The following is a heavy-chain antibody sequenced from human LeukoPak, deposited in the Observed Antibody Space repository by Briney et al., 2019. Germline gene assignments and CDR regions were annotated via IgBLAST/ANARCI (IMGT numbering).Heavy chain of an antibody. CDR3: AGGATRSGAFDI. CDR1: GGSISSSSYY. D-gene: IGHD1-26*01. J-gene: IGHJ3*02. Sequence: SETLSLTCTVSGGSISSSSYYWGWIRQPPGKGLEWIGSIYYSGSTYYNPSLKSRVTISVDASKNQFSLKLSSVTAADTAVYYCAGGATRSGAFDIWGQGTMVTVSS. V-gene: IGHV4-39*07. CDR2: IYYSGST.